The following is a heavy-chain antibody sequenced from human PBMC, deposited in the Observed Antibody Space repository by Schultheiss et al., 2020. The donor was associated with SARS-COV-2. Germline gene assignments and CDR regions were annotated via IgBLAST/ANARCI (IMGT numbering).Heavy chain of an antibody. V-gene: IGHV3-30*04. CDR1: GFTFSDYA. Sequence: GGSLRLSCGASGFTFSDYAMHWVRQAPGKGLEWVAVISYDGSNKYYADSVKGRFTISRDNSKNTLYLQMNSLRAEDTAVYYCARVGGYWYFDLWGRGTLVTVSS. CDR3: ARVGGYWYFDL. J-gene: IGHJ2*01. D-gene: IGHD1-26*01. CDR2: ISYDGSNK.